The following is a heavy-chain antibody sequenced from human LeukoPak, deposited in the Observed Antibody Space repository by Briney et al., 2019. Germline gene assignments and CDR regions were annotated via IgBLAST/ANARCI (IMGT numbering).Heavy chain of an antibody. V-gene: IGHV3-23*01. CDR1: GFTFSSYG. CDR2: ISGSGGST. CDR3: AKDLSFTDY. Sequence: PGGTLRLSCAASGFTFSSYGMSWVRQAPGKGLEWVSAISGSGGSTYYADSVKGRFTISRDNSKNTLCLQMNSLRAEDTAVYYCAKDLSFTDYWGQGTLVTVSS. J-gene: IGHJ4*02.